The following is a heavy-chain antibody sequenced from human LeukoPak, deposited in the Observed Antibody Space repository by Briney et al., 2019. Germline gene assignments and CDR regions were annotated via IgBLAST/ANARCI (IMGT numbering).Heavy chain of an antibody. CDR1: GFTLSSYW. D-gene: IGHD2-8*02. J-gene: IGHJ4*02. Sequence: GGSLILSCAASGFTLSSYWMSWVRQAPGKGLEWVANIKQDGSEKYYVDSVKGRFTISRDNAKNSLYLQMNSLRAEDTAVYYCARDSGGSFDYWGQGTLVTVSS. V-gene: IGHV3-7*01. CDR3: ARDSGGSFDY. CDR2: IKQDGSEK.